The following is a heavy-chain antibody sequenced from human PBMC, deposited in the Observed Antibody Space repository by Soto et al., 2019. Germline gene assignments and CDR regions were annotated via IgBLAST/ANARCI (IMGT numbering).Heavy chain of an antibody. CDR3: AKASEYQLLWPPIDEYFQH. D-gene: IGHD2-2*01. J-gene: IGHJ1*01. V-gene: IGHV3-30*18. CDR2: ISYDGSNK. Sequence: GGSLRLSCAASGFTFSSYGMHWVRQAPGKGLEWVAVISYDGSNKYYADSVKGRFTISRDNSKNTLYLQMNSLRAEDMAVYYCAKASEYQLLWPPIDEYFQHWGQGTLVTVSS. CDR1: GFTFSSYG.